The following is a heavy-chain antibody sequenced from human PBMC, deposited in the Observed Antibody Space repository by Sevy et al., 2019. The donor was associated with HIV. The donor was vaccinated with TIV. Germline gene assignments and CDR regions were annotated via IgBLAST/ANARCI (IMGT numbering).Heavy chain of an antibody. J-gene: IGHJ6*02. CDR1: GFTFSDYY. CDR2: ISGSDGTI. D-gene: IGHD4-17*01. CDR3: ARDHVKDGDVGDYYYFAMDL. V-gene: IGHV3-11*01. Sequence: GGTLRLSCSASGFTFSDYYMSWLRQAPGKGLEWLSYISGSDGTIYYADSVKGRFTISTDNAKNSLYLQMNSLRAVDTAMYYCARDHVKDGDVGDYYYFAMDLWGQGTTVTVSS.